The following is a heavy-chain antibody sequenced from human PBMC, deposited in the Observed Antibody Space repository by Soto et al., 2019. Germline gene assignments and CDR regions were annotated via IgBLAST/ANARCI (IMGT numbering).Heavy chain of an antibody. V-gene: IGHV3-30*18. D-gene: IGHD6-13*01. Sequence: QVQLVESGGGVVQPGRSLRLSCAASGFTFSRYVIHWVRQAPGKGLEWVAVMSYDGNNQYYADSVTGRFTVSRDNLKNTVYLQMNSLRAEDTAVYYCAKVRDEQLVRLACDIWGQGTMVIVSS. CDR3: AKVRDEQLVRLACDI. J-gene: IGHJ3*02. CDR2: MSYDGNNQ. CDR1: GFTFSRYV.